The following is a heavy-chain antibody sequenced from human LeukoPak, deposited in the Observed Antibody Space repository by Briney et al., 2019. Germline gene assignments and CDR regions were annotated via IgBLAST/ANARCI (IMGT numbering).Heavy chain of an antibody. CDR2: ISAYNGNT. D-gene: IGHD6-13*01. CDR3: ARDSSASSSWHVFDY. V-gene: IGHV1-18*04. Sequence: ASVKVSCKASGYTFTSYGISWVRQAPGQGLEWMGWISAYNGNTNYAQKLQGRVTMTTDTSTSTAYMELRSLSSDDTAVYYCARDSSASSSWHVFDYWGQGTLVTVSS. CDR1: GYTFTSYG. J-gene: IGHJ4*02.